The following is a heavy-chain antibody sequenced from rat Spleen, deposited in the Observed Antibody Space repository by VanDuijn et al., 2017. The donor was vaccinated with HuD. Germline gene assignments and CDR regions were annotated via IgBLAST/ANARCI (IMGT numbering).Heavy chain of an antibody. V-gene: IGHV3-1*01. J-gene: IGHJ2*01. Sequence: EVQLQESGPGLVKPSQSLSLTCSVTGSSITSNYWDWIRKFPGNKMEWIGHISYSGSTSYNPSLKSRISITRDTSKNQFFLQLNSVITEDTATYYCARHGYNSYFDYWGQGVMVTVSS. CDR1: GSSITSNY. CDR2: ISYSGST. D-gene: IGHD1-9*01. CDR3: ARHGYNSYFDY.